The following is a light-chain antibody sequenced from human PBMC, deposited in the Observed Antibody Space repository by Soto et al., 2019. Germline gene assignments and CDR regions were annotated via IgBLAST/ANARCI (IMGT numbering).Light chain of an antibody. CDR3: CSYRSDHPRFYV. V-gene: IGLV2-14*03. CDR1: HNDVGHENF. J-gene: IGLJ1*01. CDR2: DVT. Sequence: QSALAQPASVSGSPGQSITISCTGTHNDVGHENFVSWYQQHPDKVPKLIIYDVTRRASGISSRFSASKSGNTAYLAISGLQADDEDDYFCCSYRSDHPRFYVFGTGTKLTVL.